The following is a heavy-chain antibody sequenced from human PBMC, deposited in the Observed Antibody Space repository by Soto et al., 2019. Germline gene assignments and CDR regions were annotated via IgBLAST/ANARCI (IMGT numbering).Heavy chain of an antibody. V-gene: IGHV1-46*01. D-gene: IGHD4-4*01. J-gene: IGHJ6*02. CDR3: AVGGNYLSMDV. Sequence: QVQLVQSGAEVKKPGASVKVSCKASGYTFTSYYMHWVRLAPGQGLEWMGTINPDGGGTSYAQQFQGRVIMTRDTSTSTGYMEMSSLRSEDTAVYYCAVGGNYLSMDVWGQGTTVTVSS. CDR1: GYTFTSYY. CDR2: INPDGGGT.